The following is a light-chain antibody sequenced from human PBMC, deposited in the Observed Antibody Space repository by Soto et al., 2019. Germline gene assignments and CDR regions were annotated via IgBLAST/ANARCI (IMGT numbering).Light chain of an antibody. CDR1: SSNIGRNP. Sequence: QAVLTQPPSASGTPGQRVTISCSGSSSNIGRNPVYWYQQVPGTAPKLLFYTNDQRPSGVPDRFSGSKSGTSASLAISGLRSEDEADYYCAAWDDSLSGPVFGGGTKLTVL. V-gene: IGLV1-47*02. CDR3: AAWDDSLSGPV. J-gene: IGLJ3*02. CDR2: TND.